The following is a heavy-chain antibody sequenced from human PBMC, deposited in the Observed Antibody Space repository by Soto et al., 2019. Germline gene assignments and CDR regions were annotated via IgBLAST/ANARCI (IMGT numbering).Heavy chain of an antibody. Sequence: EVQLVESGGGLVKPGGSLRLSCAASGFTFSNAWMHWVRQAPGKGLEWVGSIKSKTDAGPTDYAAPVKGRFTSSRDDSKHTLYLQINSLKTADTAVYYCTFLPREYSSSWLGGWGQGTLVSVSS. D-gene: IGHD6-13*01. CDR3: TFLPREYSSSWLGG. CDR1: GFTFSNAW. V-gene: IGHV3-15*07. CDR2: IKSKTDAGPT. J-gene: IGHJ4*02.